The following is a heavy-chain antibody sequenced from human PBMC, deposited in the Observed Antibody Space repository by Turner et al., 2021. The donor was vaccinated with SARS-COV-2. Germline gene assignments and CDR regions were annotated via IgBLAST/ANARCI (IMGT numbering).Heavy chain of an antibody. CDR2: FDPEYGET. V-gene: IGHV1-24*01. CDR1: GYTLTELS. CDR3: ATCRDGYNWGAFHI. D-gene: IGHD5-12*01. Sequence: QVQLVQSGAAVKKPGASVKVSCKVSGYTLTELSMHWVRQAPGKGLEWMGGFDPEYGETIYEQKFQGRVTMTEDTSADTAYMELSSLRSEDTAVYYCATCRDGYNWGAFHIWGQGTMVTVSS. J-gene: IGHJ3*02.